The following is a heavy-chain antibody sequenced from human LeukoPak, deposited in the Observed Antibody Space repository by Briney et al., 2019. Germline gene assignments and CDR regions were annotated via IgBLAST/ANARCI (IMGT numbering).Heavy chain of an antibody. CDR3: GGPAGLNVPSDY. CDR2: ISGSGGSA. V-gene: IGHV3-23*01. CDR1: GFTFSNPA. D-gene: IGHD2-2*01. Sequence: PGGSLRLSYPPSGFTFSNPATTWARHAPGKGLEWVLAISGSGGSAYYAHSVKGRFTISRDNSKNTLYLQMNSLTAEDTAAYYCGGPAGLNVPSDYWGQGTLVTVSS. J-gene: IGHJ4*02.